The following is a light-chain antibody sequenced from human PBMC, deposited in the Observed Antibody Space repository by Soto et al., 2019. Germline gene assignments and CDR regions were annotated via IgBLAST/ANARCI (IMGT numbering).Light chain of an antibody. Sequence: QSVLTQPASVSGSPGQSITISCTGTSSDVGSYNLVSWYQQHPGKAPKLLIYEVSKRPSGVSNRFSASKSGNTASLTISGLQAEDEADYYCCSYVGRSTYWVFGGGTKLTVL. J-gene: IGLJ3*02. V-gene: IGLV2-23*02. CDR2: EVS. CDR3: CSYVGRSTYWV. CDR1: SSDVGSYNL.